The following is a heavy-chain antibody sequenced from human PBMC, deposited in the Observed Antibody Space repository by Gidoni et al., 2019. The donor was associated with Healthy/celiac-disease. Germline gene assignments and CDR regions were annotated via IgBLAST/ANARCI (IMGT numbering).Heavy chain of an antibody. D-gene: IGHD6-6*01. Sequence: EVQLVETGGGLIQPGGSLRLSCAASGFTVSSNYMSWVRQAPGKGLEWVSVIYSGGSTYYADSVKGRFTISRDNSKNTLYLQMNSLRAEDTAVYYCAGSSSNYYYYYMDVWGKGTTVTVSS. CDR2: IYSGGST. CDR1: GFTVSSNY. CDR3: AGSSSNYYYYYMDV. V-gene: IGHV3-53*02. J-gene: IGHJ6*03.